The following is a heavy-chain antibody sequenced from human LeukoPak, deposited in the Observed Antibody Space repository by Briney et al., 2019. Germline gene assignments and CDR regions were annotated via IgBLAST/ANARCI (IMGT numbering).Heavy chain of an antibody. CDR1: GGSISSGGYY. Sequence: SSETLSLTCTVSGGSISSGGYYWSWIRQHPGKGLEWIGYIYYSGSTYYNPSLKSRVTISVDTSKNQFSLKLSSVTAADTAVYYCAREAAGTGVDYWGQGTLVTVSS. J-gene: IGHJ4*02. CDR2: IYYSGST. D-gene: IGHD6-13*01. V-gene: IGHV4-30-4*08. CDR3: AREAAGTGVDY.